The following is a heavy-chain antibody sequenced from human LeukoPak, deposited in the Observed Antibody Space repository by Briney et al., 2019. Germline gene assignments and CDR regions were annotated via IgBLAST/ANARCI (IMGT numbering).Heavy chain of an antibody. Sequence: SETLSLTCTVSGFSITTGYYWAWIRQPPGKGLEWIGYIYYSGSTNYNPSLKSRVTISVDTSKNQFSLKLSSVTAADTAVYYCARDRGPGVLWFGEDANSAKRNDAFDIWGRGTMVTVSS. V-gene: IGHV4-61*01. J-gene: IGHJ3*02. D-gene: IGHD3-10*01. CDR2: IYYSGST. CDR3: ARDRGPGVLWFGEDANSAKRNDAFDI. CDR1: GFSITTGYY.